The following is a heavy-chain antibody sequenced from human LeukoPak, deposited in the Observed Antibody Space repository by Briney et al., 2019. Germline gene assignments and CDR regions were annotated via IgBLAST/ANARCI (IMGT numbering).Heavy chain of an antibody. CDR1: GGSISSSSYY. J-gene: IGHJ4*02. V-gene: IGHV4-39*07. CDR3: AREGIAAAGPFDY. Sequence: PSETLSLTCTVSGGSISSSSYYWGWIRQPPGKGLEWIGSIYYSGSTNYNPSLKSRVTISVDTSKNQFSLRLSSVTAADTAVYYCAREGIAAAGPFDYWGQGTLVTVSS. D-gene: IGHD6-13*01. CDR2: IYYSGST.